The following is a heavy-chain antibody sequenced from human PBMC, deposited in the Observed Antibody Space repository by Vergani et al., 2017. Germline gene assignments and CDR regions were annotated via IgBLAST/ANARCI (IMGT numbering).Heavy chain of an antibody. Sequence: QVQLVESGGGVVQPGRSLRLSCAASGFTFSSYAMHWVRQAPGKGLEWVAVISYDGSNKYYADSVKGRFTISRDNSKNTLYLQMNSLRAEDTAVYYCARGPATVARYWGQGTLVTVSS. V-gene: IGHV3-30-3*01. CDR3: ARGPATVARY. CDR2: ISYDGSNK. CDR1: GFTFSSYA. D-gene: IGHD4-23*01. J-gene: IGHJ4*02.